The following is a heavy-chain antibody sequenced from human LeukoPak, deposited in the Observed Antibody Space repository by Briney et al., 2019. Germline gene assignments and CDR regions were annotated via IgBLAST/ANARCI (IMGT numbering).Heavy chain of an antibody. D-gene: IGHD6-19*01. Sequence: GGSLRLSCAASGFTFSSYGMHWVRQAPGKGLEWVAVIWYDGSNKYYADSVKGRFTISRDNSKNTLYLQMNSLRAEDTAVYYCARDQVAGTSYYGMDVWGQGTTVTVSS. CDR2: IWYDGSNK. CDR1: GFTFSSYG. V-gene: IGHV3-33*01. J-gene: IGHJ6*02. CDR3: ARDQVAGTSYYGMDV.